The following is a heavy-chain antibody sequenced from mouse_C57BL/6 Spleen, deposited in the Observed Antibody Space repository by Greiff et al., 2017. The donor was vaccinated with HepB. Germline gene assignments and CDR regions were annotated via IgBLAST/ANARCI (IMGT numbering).Heavy chain of an antibody. Sequence: EVQGVESGGGLVQPGGSMKLSCAASGFTFSDAWMDWVRQSPEKGLEWVAEIRNKANNHATYYAESVKGRFTISRDDSKSSVYLQMNSLRAEDTGIYYCTRALFWYFDVWGTGTTVTVSS. V-gene: IGHV6-6*01. CDR1: GFTFSDAW. CDR2: IRNKANNHAT. CDR3: TRALFWYFDV. J-gene: IGHJ1*03. D-gene: IGHD1-1*01.